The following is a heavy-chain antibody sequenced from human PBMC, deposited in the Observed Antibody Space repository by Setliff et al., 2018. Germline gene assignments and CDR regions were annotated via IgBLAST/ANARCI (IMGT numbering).Heavy chain of an antibody. CDR3: ARTGTYRYFDF. CDR1: GASIRGGSGGSFY. Sequence: SETLSLPCTVSGASIRGGSGGSFYWAWIRQPPGKGLEWIGSVLYSGTTFYNPSLKSPVTISVDTSNNQFSLNLKSVTAADTAVYFCARTGTYRYFDFWGQGTQVTVSS. D-gene: IGHD1-1*01. V-gene: IGHV4-39*01. CDR2: VLYSGTT. J-gene: IGHJ4*02.